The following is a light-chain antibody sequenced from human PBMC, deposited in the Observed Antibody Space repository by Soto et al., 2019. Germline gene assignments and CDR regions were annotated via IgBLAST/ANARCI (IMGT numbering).Light chain of an antibody. CDR2: DAS. V-gene: IGKV3-11*01. CDR3: QQRNNWPPSIT. J-gene: IGKJ5*01. CDR1: QSVSRY. Sequence: IVLTQSPATLSLSPGERATLSCRASQSVSRYLAWYQQKPGQAPRLLIYDASNRATGIPARFSGSGSGTDFTLTISSLEPEDFAVYYCQQRNNWPPSITFGQGTRLEIK.